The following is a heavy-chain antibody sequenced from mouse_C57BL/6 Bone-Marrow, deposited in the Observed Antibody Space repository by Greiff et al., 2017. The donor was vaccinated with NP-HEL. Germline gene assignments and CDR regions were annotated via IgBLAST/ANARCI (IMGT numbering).Heavy chain of an antibody. V-gene: IGHV1-55*01. D-gene: IGHD3-2*02. CDR2: IYPGSGST. Sequence: QVQLKQPGAELVKPGASVKMSCKASGYTITSYWITWVKQRPGQGLEWIGDIYPGSGSTNYNEKFKSKATLTVDTSSSTAYMQLSSLTSEDSAVYYCARDSSGYPYYFDYWGQGTTLTVSS. J-gene: IGHJ2*01. CDR1: GYTITSYW. CDR3: ARDSSGYPYYFDY.